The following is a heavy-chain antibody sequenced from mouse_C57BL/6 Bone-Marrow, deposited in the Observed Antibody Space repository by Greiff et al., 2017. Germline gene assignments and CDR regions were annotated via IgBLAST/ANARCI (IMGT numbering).Heavy chain of an antibody. CDR2: IYPRSGNT. J-gene: IGHJ2*01. CDR3: ARGTTVDYFDD. V-gene: IGHV1-81*01. Sequence: VKLVESGAELARPGASVTLSCKASGYTFTSYGISWVKQRTGQGLEWIGEIYPRSGNTYYNEKFKGKATLTADKSSSTAYMELRSLTSEDSAVYFCARGTTVDYFDDWGQGTTLTVSS. D-gene: IGHD1-1*01. CDR1: GYTFTSYG.